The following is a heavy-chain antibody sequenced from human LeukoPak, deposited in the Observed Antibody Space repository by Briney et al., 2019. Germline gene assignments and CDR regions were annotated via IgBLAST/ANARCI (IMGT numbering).Heavy chain of an antibody. CDR1: GFTFSSYG. CDR2: VWYDGSNK. D-gene: IGHD2-2*01. V-gene: IGHV3-33*06. Sequence: PGRSLRLSCAASGFTFSSYGMHWVRQAPGKGLEWVAVVWYDGSNKYYADSVKGRFTISRDNSKNTLYLQMNSLRAEDTAVYYCAKVFVPLQDIVVVPAAYWGQGTLVTVSS. CDR3: AKVFVPLQDIVVVPAAY. J-gene: IGHJ4*02.